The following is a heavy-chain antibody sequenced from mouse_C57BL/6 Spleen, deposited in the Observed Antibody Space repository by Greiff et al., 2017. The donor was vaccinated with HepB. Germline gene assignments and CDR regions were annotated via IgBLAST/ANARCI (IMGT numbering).Heavy chain of an antibody. CDR1: GYTFTSYG. Sequence: QVQLQQSGAELARPGASVKLSCKASGYTFTSYGISWVKQRPGQGLEWIGEIYPRSGNTYYNEKFKGKATLTADKSSSTAYMELRSLTSEDSAVYVCARREGDSNYVEFADWGQGTPVTVSA. CDR2: IYPRSGNT. V-gene: IGHV1-81*01. J-gene: IGHJ3*01. CDR3: ARREGDSNYVEFAD. D-gene: IGHD2-5*01.